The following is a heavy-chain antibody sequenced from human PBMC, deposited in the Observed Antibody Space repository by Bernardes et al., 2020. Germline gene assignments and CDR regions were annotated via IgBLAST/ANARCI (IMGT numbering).Heavy chain of an antibody. J-gene: IGHJ4*02. D-gene: IGHD3-22*01. CDR3: ARVYYYDSTGYQV. CDR2: MNPNSGNT. CDR1: GYTFTSYD. V-gene: IGHV1-8*01. Sequence: ASVQVSCKASGYTFTSYDINWVRQATGQGLEWMGWMNPNSGNTGYAQKFQGRITMARNTSISTAYMELSSLRSEDTAVYYCARVYYYDSTGYQVWGQGTLVTVSS.